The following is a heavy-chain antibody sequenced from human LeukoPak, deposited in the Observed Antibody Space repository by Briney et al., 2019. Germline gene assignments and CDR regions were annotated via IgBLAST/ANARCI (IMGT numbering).Heavy chain of an antibody. CDR1: GGSISSGDYY. Sequence: SQTLSLTCTVSGGSISSGDYYWSWIRQPPGKGLEWIGYTYYSGSTCYNPSLKSRVTISVDTSKNQFSLKLSSVTAADTAVYYCARFKRAGGWSYFDYWGQGTLVTVSS. J-gene: IGHJ4*02. CDR3: ARFKRAGGWSYFDY. CDR2: TYYSGST. D-gene: IGHD6-19*01. V-gene: IGHV4-30-4*01.